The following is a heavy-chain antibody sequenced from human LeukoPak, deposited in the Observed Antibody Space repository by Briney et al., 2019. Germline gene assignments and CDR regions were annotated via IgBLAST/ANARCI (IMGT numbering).Heavy chain of an antibody. D-gene: IGHD2-2*01. V-gene: IGHV3-33*01. CDR1: GFTFSSYG. CDR3: ARDQYCSSTSCYDRAFDI. CDR2: IWYDGSNK. Sequence: GGSLRLSCAASGFTFSSYGMHWVRQAPGKGLEWVAVIWYDGSNKYYEDSVMGRFTISRDNSKNTLYLQMNSLRAEDTAVYYCARDQYCSSTSCYDRAFDIWGQGTMVTVSS. J-gene: IGHJ3*02.